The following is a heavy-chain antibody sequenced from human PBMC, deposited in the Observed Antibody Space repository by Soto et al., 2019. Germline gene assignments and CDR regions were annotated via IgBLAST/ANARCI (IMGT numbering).Heavy chain of an antibody. D-gene: IGHD5-12*01. Sequence: EVQLVESGGGLVQPGGSLRLSCAASGFTFSDHYMDWVRQAPGKGLEWVGRTRNKANSYTTEYAASVKGRFTISRDDSKNSLYLQMNSLKTEDTAVYYCARASFYSGYDLDYWGQGTLVTVSS. V-gene: IGHV3-72*01. CDR2: TRNKANSYTT. CDR3: ARASFYSGYDLDY. CDR1: GFTFSDHY. J-gene: IGHJ4*02.